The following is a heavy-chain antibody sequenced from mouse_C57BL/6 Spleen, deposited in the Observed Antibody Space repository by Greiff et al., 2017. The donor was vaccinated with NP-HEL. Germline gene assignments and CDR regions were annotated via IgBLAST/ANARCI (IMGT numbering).Heavy chain of an antibody. CDR3: TGGTTMPLYFDY. Sequence: EVKVEESGGGLVQPGGSMKLSCVASGFTFSNYWMNWVRQSPEKGLEWVAQIRLKSDNYATHYAESVKGRFTISRDDSKSSVYLQMNNLRAEDTGIYYCTGGTTMPLYFDYWGQGTTLTVSS. J-gene: IGHJ2*01. V-gene: IGHV6-3*01. D-gene: IGHD2-1*01. CDR2: IRLKSDNYAT. CDR1: GFTFSNYW.